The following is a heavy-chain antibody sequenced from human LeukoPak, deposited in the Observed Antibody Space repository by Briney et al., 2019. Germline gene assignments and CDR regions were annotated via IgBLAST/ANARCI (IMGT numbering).Heavy chain of an antibody. CDR3: ARIFLSVVAPKRWFDP. CDR1: GYTFTSYG. V-gene: IGHV1-18*01. J-gene: IGHJ5*02. D-gene: IGHD4-23*01. CDR2: ISAYNGNT. Sequence: ASVKVSCKASGYTFTSYGISWVRQAPGQGLEWMGWISAYNGNTNYAQKLQGRVTMTTDTSTSTAYMELRSLRSDDTAVYYCARIFLSVVAPKRWFDPWDQGTLVTVSS.